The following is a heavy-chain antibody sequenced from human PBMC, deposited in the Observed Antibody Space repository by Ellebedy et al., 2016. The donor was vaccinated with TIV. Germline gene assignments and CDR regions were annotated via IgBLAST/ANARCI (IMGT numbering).Heavy chain of an antibody. V-gene: IGHV3-30*18. CDR3: AKDRTGEANY. D-gene: IGHD7-27*01. CDR2: ISYDGTIQ. Sequence: PGGSLRLSCVASGFIFSGYAMHWVRQAPGKGLEWVAIISYDGTIQKYADSVKDRFTISRDNSKNTLYLQMNSLRPEDTAVYFCAKDRTGEANYWGQGTLVTVSS. CDR1: GFIFSGYA. J-gene: IGHJ4*02.